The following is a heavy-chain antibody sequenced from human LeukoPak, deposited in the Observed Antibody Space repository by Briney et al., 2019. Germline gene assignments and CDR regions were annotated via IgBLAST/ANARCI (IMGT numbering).Heavy chain of an antibody. V-gene: IGHV4-34*01. CDR1: GGSFSGYY. Sequence: SETLSLTCAVYGGSFSGYYWSWIRQPPGKGLEWIGEINHSGSTNYNPPLKSRVTISVDTSKNQFSLKLSSVTAADTAVYYCARGPSYYGSGSYYNKRITFDYWGQGTLVTVSS. J-gene: IGHJ4*02. D-gene: IGHD3-10*01. CDR3: ARGPSYYGSGSYYNKRITFDY. CDR2: INHSGST.